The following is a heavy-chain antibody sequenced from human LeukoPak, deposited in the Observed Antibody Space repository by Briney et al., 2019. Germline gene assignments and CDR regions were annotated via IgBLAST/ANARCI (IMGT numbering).Heavy chain of an antibody. V-gene: IGHV3-30-3*02. CDR1: GFTFSSYA. J-gene: IGHJ4*02. Sequence: GGSLRLSCAASGFTFSSYAMHWVRQAPGKGLEWVAVISYDGSNRYCADSGKGRFTVSRDNSKNTLYLQMNSLRAEDTAVYYCAKSPGIGTYGDRSTAVDYWGQGTLVTVSS. CDR2: ISYDGSNR. D-gene: IGHD4-17*01. CDR3: AKSPGIGTYGDRSTAVDY.